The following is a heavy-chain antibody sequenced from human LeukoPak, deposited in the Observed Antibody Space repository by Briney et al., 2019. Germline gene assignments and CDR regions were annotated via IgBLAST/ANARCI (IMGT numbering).Heavy chain of an antibody. CDR2: MNPNSGNT. J-gene: IGHJ3*02. CDR1: GYTFTSYD. V-gene: IGHV1-8*01. D-gene: IGHD2-8*01. Sequence: GASVKVSCKASGYTFTSYDINWVRQATGQGLEWMGWMNPNSGNTGYAQKFQGRVTMTRDTSISTAYMELSRLRSDDTAVYYCAREDAGVRDAFDIWGQGTMVTVSS. CDR3: AREDAGVRDAFDI.